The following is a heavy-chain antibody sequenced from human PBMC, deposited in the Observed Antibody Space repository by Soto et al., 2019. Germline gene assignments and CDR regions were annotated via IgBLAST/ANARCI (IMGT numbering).Heavy chain of an antibody. CDR2: ISCSSGSI. V-gene: IGHV3-9*01. CDR3: AKDKYQLPQGAFEI. Sequence: GGSLRLSCAASGFTFDDYAMHWVRQAPGKGLEWVSGISCSSGSIDYADSVKGRFTISRDNAKNSLYLQMNSLRAEDTALYFCAKDKYQLPQGAFEICGQGTMFTV. J-gene: IGHJ3*02. CDR1: GFTFDDYA. D-gene: IGHD2-2*01.